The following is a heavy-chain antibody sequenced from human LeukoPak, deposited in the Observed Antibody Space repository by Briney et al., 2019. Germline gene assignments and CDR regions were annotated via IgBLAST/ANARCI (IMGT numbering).Heavy chain of an antibody. CDR3: ARAGLRFLEWSIRAFDI. J-gene: IGHJ3*02. CDR2: INHSGST. Sequence: GSLRLSCAASGFTFSNAWMNWVRQAPGKGLEWIGEINHSGSTNYNPSLKSRVTISVDTSKNQLSLKLSSVTAADTAVYYCARAGLRFLEWSIRAFDIWGQGTMVTVSS. D-gene: IGHD3-3*01. V-gene: IGHV4-34*01. CDR1: GFTFSNAW.